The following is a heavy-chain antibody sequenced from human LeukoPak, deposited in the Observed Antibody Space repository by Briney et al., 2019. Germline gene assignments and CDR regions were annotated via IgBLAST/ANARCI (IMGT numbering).Heavy chain of an antibody. J-gene: IGHJ4*02. D-gene: IGHD1-1*01. V-gene: IGHV1-2*02. CDR2: INANSGGT. CDR3: VRDSLEATGDY. CDR1: GCIFTGYY. Sequence: ASVKVSCKASGCIFTGYYMHWVRQAPGQGLEWMGCINANSGGTNYAQKFQGRVTMTRDTSISTAYMELNRLRSDDTAVYYCVRDSLEATGDYWGQGTLVTVSS.